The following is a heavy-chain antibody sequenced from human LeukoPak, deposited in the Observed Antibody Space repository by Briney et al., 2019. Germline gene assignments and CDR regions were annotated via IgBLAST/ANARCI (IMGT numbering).Heavy chain of an antibody. D-gene: IGHD1-14*01. J-gene: IGHJ4*02. CDR3: ARGSVTQGY. Sequence: PGGSLRLSCAASGFTFSSYSMSWVRQAPGKRLEWVSYISSSSSTIYYADSVKGRFTISRDNAKNSLYLQMNSLRAEDTAVYYCARGSVTQGYWGQGTLVTVSS. V-gene: IGHV3-48*01. CDR1: GFTFSSYS. CDR2: ISSSSSTI.